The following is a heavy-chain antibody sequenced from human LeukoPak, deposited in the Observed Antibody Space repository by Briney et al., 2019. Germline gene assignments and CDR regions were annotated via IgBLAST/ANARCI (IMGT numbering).Heavy chain of an antibody. CDR1: GYTFTGYY. Sequence: ASVNVSYTASGYTFTGYYMHWVGQAPGQGLEWMGWINPNSGGTNYAQKFQGGVTMTRDTSISTTYMELSRLRSDDTAVYYCARATLARVIAARYYYYYYMDVWGKGTTVTVSS. V-gene: IGHV1-2*02. J-gene: IGHJ6*03. D-gene: IGHD6-6*01. CDR2: INPNSGGT. CDR3: ARATLARVIAARYYYYYYMDV.